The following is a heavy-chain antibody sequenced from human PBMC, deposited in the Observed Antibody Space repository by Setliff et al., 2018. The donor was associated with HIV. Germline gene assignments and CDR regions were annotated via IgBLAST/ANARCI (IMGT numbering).Heavy chain of an antibody. CDR2: IYYSGST. V-gene: IGHV4-39*07. J-gene: IGHJ4*02. Sequence: SETLSLTCTVSGGSISSGPYYWGWIRQPPGKGLEWIGNIYYSGSTYYNPSLRSRVTISLDTSKNQFSLRLNSVTAADTAVYFCARGGAVSADFDSWGQGTLVTVSS. CDR1: GGSISSGPYY. CDR3: ARGGAVSADFDS. D-gene: IGHD3-16*01.